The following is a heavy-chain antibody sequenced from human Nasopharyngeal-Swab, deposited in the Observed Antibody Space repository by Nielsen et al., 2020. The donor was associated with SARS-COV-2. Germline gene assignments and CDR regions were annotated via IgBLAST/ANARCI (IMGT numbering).Heavy chain of an antibody. J-gene: IGHJ4*02. D-gene: IGHD6-19*01. V-gene: IGHV3-21*01. CDR3: ARVSSTAVADN. Sequence: VRQAPGKGLEWVSYISSSSSYIYYADSVKGRFTISRDNAKNSLYLQMNSLRAEDTDVYYCARVSSTAVADNWGQGTLVTVSS. CDR2: ISSSSSYI.